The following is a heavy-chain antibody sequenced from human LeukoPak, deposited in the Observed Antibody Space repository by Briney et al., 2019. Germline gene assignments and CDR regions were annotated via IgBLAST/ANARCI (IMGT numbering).Heavy chain of an antibody. CDR1: GGSISSYY. CDR3: ARGTLLWFGGDAFDI. CDR2: IYYSGST. D-gene: IGHD3-10*01. Sequence: PSETLSLTCTVSGGSISSYYWSWIRQPPGKGLEWIGYIYYSGSTNYNPSLKSRVTISVDTSKNQFSLKLSSVTAAGTAVYYCARGTLLWFGGDAFDIWGQGTMVTVSS. J-gene: IGHJ3*02. V-gene: IGHV4-59*01.